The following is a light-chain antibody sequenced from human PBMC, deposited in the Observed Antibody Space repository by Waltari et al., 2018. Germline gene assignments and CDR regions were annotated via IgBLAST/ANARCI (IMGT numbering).Light chain of an antibody. CDR1: QGISNY. CDR2: AAS. Sequence: DIHMTQSPSSLSASVGDRVTITGRASQGISNYLAWYQQKPGKVPKLLIYAASTLQSGVPSRFSGSGSGTDFTLAISSLQPEDVATYYCQKYNSALGTFGGGTKVEIK. J-gene: IGKJ4*01. V-gene: IGKV1-27*01. CDR3: QKYNSALGT.